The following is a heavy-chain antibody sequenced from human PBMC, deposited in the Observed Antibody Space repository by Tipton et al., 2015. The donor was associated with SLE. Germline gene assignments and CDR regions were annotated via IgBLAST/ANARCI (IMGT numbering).Heavy chain of an antibody. CDR1: GVSTATYH. CDR2: LYYSGST. Sequence: TLSLTCSVSGVSTATYHWSWIRHPAGKGLEWIGSLYYSGSTYYNPSLKSRVTISPDTSKNQFSLKLNSVTAADTAVYFCARAVISVPYFDYWGQGTLLTVSS. J-gene: IGHJ4*02. CDR3: ARAVISVPYFDY. D-gene: IGHD2-21*01. V-gene: IGHV4-61*02.